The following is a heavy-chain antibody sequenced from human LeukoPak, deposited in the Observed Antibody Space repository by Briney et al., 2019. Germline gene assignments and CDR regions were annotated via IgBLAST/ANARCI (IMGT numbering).Heavy chain of an antibody. Sequence: GGSLRLSCAASGFTFSSYAMHWVRQAPGKGPEWVSGINGGGGSTFYAESVKGRFTISRDNSKNTLYLQMNSLRAEDTAVYYCVKDGRRSPPCWGQGTLVTVSS. D-gene: IGHD2-15*01. J-gene: IGHJ4*02. V-gene: IGHV3-23*01. CDR1: GFTFSSYA. CDR2: INGGGGST. CDR3: VKDGRRSPPC.